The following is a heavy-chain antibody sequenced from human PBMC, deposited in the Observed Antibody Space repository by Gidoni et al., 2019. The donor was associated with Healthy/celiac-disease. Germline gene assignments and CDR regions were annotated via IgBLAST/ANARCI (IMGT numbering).Heavy chain of an antibody. Sequence: VQLVEAGGGLVQPVGSLRLSCAASGFPFSSYSMNWVRQAPGKGLEWVSYSSSSSSTIYYADSVKGRFTISRDNAKNSLYLQMNSLRDEDTAGYYCARDGDILTRYYYYGMDVWGQGTTVTVSS. D-gene: IGHD3-9*01. CDR1: GFPFSSYS. CDR3: ARDGDILTRYYYYGMDV. J-gene: IGHJ6*02. V-gene: IGHV3-48*02. CDR2: SSSSSSTI.